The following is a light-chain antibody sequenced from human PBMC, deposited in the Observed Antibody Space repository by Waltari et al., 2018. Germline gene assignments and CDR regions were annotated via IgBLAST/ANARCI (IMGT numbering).Light chain of an antibody. J-gene: IGLJ1*01. CDR1: SSDVGGYNY. CDR3: CSYAVSSYV. CDR2: DVS. Sequence: QSALTQPRSVSGSPGQSVTISCTGTSSDVGGYNYVSWYQQHPCKAPKLMIYDVSKLPSGVPDRFSGSKSGNTASLTISGLQAEDEADYYCCSYAVSSYVYGTRTKVTVL. V-gene: IGLV2-11*01.